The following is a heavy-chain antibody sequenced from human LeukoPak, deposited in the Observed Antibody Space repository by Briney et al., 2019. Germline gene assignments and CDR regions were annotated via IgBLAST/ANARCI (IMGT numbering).Heavy chain of an antibody. Sequence: GGSLRLSCAASGFTFSSYAMHWVRQAPGKGLEWVAVISYDGSNNYYADSVKGRFTISRDNSKNTLYLQTNSLRAEDTAVYYCARDSGYHFDYWGQGTLVTVSS. CDR3: ARDSGYHFDY. J-gene: IGHJ4*02. V-gene: IGHV3-30-3*01. D-gene: IGHD3-22*01. CDR1: GFTFSSYA. CDR2: ISYDGSNN.